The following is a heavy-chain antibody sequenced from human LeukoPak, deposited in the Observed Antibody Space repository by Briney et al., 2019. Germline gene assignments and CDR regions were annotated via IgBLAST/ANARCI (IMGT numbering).Heavy chain of an antibody. CDR1: GFTFSSYS. Sequence: PGGSLRLSCAASGFTFSSYSMNWVRQAPGKGLEWVSSISSSSSYIYYADSVKGRFTISRDNAKNSLYLQMNSLRAEDTAIYYCAKDDEYDYVWGSYRYRAFDYWGQGTLVTVSS. D-gene: IGHD3-16*02. V-gene: IGHV3-21*04. CDR2: ISSSSSYI. J-gene: IGHJ4*02. CDR3: AKDDEYDYVWGSYRYRAFDY.